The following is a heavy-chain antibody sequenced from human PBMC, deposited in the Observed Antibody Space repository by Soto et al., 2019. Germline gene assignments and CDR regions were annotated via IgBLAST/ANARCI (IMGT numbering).Heavy chain of an antibody. J-gene: IGHJ4*02. CDR2: IIPIFGTA. Sequence: SVKVSCKASGGTFSSYAISWVRQAPGQGLEWMGGIIPIFGTANYAQKFQGRVTITADKSTSTAYMELSSLRSEDTAVYYCARSRGGAYYFDYWGQGTLVTVSS. V-gene: IGHV1-69*06. CDR3: ARSRGGAYYFDY. CDR1: GGTFSSYA. D-gene: IGHD3-16*01.